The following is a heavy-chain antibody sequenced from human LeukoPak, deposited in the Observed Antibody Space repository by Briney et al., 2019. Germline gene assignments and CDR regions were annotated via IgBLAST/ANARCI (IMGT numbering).Heavy chain of an antibody. V-gene: IGHV3-30-3*01. CDR2: ISYAGSNK. D-gene: IGHD3-22*01. Sequence: PGGSLRLSCAASGFTFSNYAMHWVRQAPGKGLEWVAVISYAGSNKYYADSVKGRFTISRDNSKNTLYLQMSSLRAEDTAVYYCAKGPQGYYYDSSGFDYWGQGTLVTVSS. CDR1: GFTFSNYA. CDR3: AKGPQGYYYDSSGFDY. J-gene: IGHJ4*02.